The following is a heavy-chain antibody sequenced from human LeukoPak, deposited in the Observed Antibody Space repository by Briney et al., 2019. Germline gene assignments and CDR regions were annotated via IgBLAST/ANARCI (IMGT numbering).Heavy chain of an antibody. V-gene: IGHV4-38-2*01. CDR1: GYSITTGRY. CDR3: ARSSSTAGIDY. Sequence: SETLSLTCAVSGYSITTGRYWGWIRLPPGKGLEWIGSIYQSGSTYYNPSLKSRVTISVDTSKNQFSLKLRSVTAADTAVYYCARSSSTAGIDYWGQGTLVTVSS. CDR2: IYQSGST. D-gene: IGHD2-2*01. J-gene: IGHJ4*02.